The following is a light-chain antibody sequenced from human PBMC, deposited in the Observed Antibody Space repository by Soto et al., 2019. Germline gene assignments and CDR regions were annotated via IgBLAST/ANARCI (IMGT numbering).Light chain of an antibody. CDR2: DVT. CDR1: SSDVGGYDF. V-gene: IGLV2-11*01. J-gene: IGLJ3*02. Sequence: QSALAQPRSVSGSPGQSVTLSCTGTSSDVGGYDFVSWYQQYPGKAPKLIIFDVTERTSGVPDRFSGSKSGNSASLTISGLQAVDEADYYCSSYAGSYILGVFGGGTKLTVL. CDR3: SSYAGSYILGV.